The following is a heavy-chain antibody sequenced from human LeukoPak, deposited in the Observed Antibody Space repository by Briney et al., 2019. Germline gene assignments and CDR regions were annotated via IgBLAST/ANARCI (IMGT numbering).Heavy chain of an antibody. J-gene: IGHJ4*02. CDR2: IIPILGIA. CDR3: ARDGQWELPVPYYFDY. CDR1: GGTFSSYT. V-gene: IGHV1-69*04. Sequence: SEKVSCKASGGTFSSYTISWVRQAPGQGLEWMGRIIPILGIANYAQKFQGRVTITADKSTSTAYMELSSLRSEDTAVYYCARDGQWELPVPYYFDYLGQGTLVTVSS. D-gene: IGHD1-26*01.